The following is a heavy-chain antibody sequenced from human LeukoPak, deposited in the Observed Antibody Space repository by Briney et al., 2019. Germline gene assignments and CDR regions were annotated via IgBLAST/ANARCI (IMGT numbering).Heavy chain of an antibody. D-gene: IGHD2-15*01. V-gene: IGHV3-33*01. CDR3: ARNRLRATATYMDV. CDR1: GFTFSSYG. J-gene: IGHJ6*04. Sequence: PGGSLRLSCAASGFTFSSYGMHWVRQAPGKGLEWVAVIWYDGSNKYYADSVKGRFTISRDNSEDTLYLQIITLRAVDTAVYYCARNRLRATATYMDVWGKGTTVTVSS. CDR2: IWYDGSNK.